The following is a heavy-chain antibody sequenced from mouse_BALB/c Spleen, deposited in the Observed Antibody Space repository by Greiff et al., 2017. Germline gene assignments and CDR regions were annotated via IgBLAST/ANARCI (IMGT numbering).Heavy chain of an antibody. Sequence: VQLQQSGPGLVQPSQSLSITCTVSGFSLTSYGVHWVRQSPGKGLEWLGVIWSGGSTDYNAAFISRLSISKDNSKSQVFFKMNSLQANDTAIYYCASSYDYDAAFAYWGQGTLVTVSA. J-gene: IGHJ3*01. V-gene: IGHV2-2*02. D-gene: IGHD2-4*01. CDR2: IWSGGST. CDR1: GFSLTSYG. CDR3: ASSYDYDAAFAY.